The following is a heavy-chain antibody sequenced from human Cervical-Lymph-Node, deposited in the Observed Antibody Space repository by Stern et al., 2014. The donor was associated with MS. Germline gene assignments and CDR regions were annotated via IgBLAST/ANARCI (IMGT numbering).Heavy chain of an antibody. J-gene: IGHJ4*02. CDR1: GYTFTNYY. V-gene: IGHV1-46*01. Sequence: QVQLVQSGAEVKWPGASVKVSCKASGYTFTNYYIQWVRQAPGQGLEWMGLINPSDGSTSYAQKFHDRVTMTRDTSTSTVYMELSSLRSEDMAVYYCARTGPTGGSHASLDYWGQGTLVTVSS. D-gene: IGHD2-2*01. CDR3: ARTGPTGGSHASLDY. CDR2: INPSDGST.